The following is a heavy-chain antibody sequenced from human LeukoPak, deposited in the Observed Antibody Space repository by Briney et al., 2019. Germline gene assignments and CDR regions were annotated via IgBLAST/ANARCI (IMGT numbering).Heavy chain of an antibody. J-gene: IGHJ5*02. Sequence: PSETLSLTCAVYGGSFSGYYWSWIRQPPGKGLEWIGEINHSGSTNYNPSLKSRVTISVDTSKNQFSLKLSSVTAADTAVYYCARDRGYYDSRGYYSWGQGTLVTVSS. CDR3: ARDRGYYDSRGYYS. D-gene: IGHD3-22*01. CDR1: GGSFSGYY. CDR2: INHSGST. V-gene: IGHV4-34*01.